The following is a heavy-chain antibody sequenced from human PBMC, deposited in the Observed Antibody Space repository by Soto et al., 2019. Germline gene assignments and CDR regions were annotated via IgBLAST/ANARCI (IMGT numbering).Heavy chain of an antibody. J-gene: IGHJ4*02. CDR3: ARDNAVPAPRVRYPDY. V-gene: IGHV3-11*01. CDR2: ISSSGSTI. D-gene: IGHD2-2*01. CDR1: GFTFSDYY. Sequence: GGSLRLSCAASGFTFSDYYMSWIRQAPGKGLEWVSYISSSGSTIYYADSVKGRFTISRDNAKNSLYLQMNSLRAEDTAVYYCARDNAVPAPRVRYPDYWGQGTLVTVSS.